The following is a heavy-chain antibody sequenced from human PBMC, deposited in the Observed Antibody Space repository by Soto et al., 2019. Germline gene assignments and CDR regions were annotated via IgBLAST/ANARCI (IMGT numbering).Heavy chain of an antibody. V-gene: IGHV3-48*01. CDR1: GFTFSSYS. CDR2: ISSSSSTT. Sequence: HPGGSLRLSCAASGFTFSSYSMNWVRQAPGKGLEWVSYISSSSSTTYYADSVKGRFTISRDNSKNTLYLQMNSLRAEDTAVYYCAKNGVTGIYYYYGMDVWGQGTTVTVSS. CDR3: AKNGVTGIYYYYGMDV. D-gene: IGHD1-20*01. J-gene: IGHJ6*02.